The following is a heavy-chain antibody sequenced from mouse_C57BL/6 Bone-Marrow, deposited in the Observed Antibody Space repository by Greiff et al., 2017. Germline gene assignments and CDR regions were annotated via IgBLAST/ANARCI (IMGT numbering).Heavy chain of an antibody. CDR3: ARQRDSSGWVAY. J-gene: IGHJ3*01. Sequence: EVQGVESGGDLVKPGGSLKLSCAASGFTFSSYGMSWVRQTPDKRLEWVATISSGGIYTYYPDSVKGRFTISRDNAKNTLYLQMSSLKSEDTAMYYCARQRDSSGWVAYWGQGTLVTVSA. CDR1: GFTFSSYG. D-gene: IGHD3-2*02. CDR2: ISSGGIYT. V-gene: IGHV5-6*01.